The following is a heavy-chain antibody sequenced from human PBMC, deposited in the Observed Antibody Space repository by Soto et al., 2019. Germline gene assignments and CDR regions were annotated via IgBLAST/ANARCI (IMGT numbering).Heavy chain of an antibody. CDR3: ARDDGSGDYYDCCY. CDR1: GYSFTSYW. J-gene: IGHJ4*02. Sequence: EVQLVQSGAEVKKPGESLKISCKGSGYSFTSYWIGWVRQMPGNGLEWMGIIYPGDSDTRYSPAFQGQVTISADQSISPDYLQWSSLEDSDTAMDYWARDDGSGDYYDCCYGGQGTLVTVSS. V-gene: IGHV5-51*01. D-gene: IGHD3-22*01. CDR2: IYPGDSDT.